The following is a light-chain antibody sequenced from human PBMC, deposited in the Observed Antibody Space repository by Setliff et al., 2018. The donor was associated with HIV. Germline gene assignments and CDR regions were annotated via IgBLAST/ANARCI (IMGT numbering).Light chain of an antibody. J-gene: IGLJ1*01. Sequence: QSVLTQPASVSRPPGQSITISCTGTNSDVGGYNYVSWYQQHPGKVPKLMIYEVTNRPSGVSNRFSGSKSDNTASLTISGLQAEDEADYYCSSYTSSNTQVFGTGTKVTVL. CDR3: SSYTSSNTQV. CDR1: NSDVGGYNY. V-gene: IGLV2-14*01. CDR2: EVT.